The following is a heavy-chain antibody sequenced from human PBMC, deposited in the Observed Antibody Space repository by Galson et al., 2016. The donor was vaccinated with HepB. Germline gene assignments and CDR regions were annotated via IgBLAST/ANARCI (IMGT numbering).Heavy chain of an antibody. CDR1: GGTFSSYT. V-gene: IGHV1-69*06. Sequence: SVKVSCKASGGTFSSYTINWVRQAPGQGLEWMGGIIPIFGTGNYAQKFQGRVTITADKSTSTAYMALSSLRSEDTAVYYCATRSGFSRNWFDPWGQGTLVTVSS. CDR2: IIPIFGTG. J-gene: IGHJ5*02. D-gene: IGHD1-14*01. CDR3: ATRSGFSRNWFDP.